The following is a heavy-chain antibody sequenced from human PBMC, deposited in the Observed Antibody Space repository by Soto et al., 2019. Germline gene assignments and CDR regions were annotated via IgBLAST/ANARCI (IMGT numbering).Heavy chain of an antibody. J-gene: IGHJ4*02. V-gene: IGHV1-46*03. D-gene: IGHD3-10*01. CDR2: INPFDGSR. CDR3: SRVDPGETSPFDH. Sequence: ASVKVSCKASGYTFTGYYIHWVRQAPGQGLEWMGWINPFDGSRMFAQSFQGRVTMTRDTSTSTVYMEVSSLRSEDTAVYYCSRVDPGETSPFDHWGQGTLVTVSS. CDR1: GYTFTGYY.